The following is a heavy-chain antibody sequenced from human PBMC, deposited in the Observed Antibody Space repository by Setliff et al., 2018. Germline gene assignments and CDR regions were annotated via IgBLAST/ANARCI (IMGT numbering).Heavy chain of an antibody. V-gene: IGHV4-61*09. CDR3: ARGQNSYHPGSWGPLYDH. CDR1: GGSVGSDFSY. D-gene: IGHD3-10*01. CDR2: IYTSWSS. J-gene: IGHJ4*02. Sequence: SETLSLTCTVSGGSVGSDFSYWTWIRQPAGKELEWIGQIYTSWSSNYNPSLQSRVTISVDTSKNQFSLKLSSVTAADTAVFFCARGQNSYHPGSWGPLYDHRGQGTPVTVSS.